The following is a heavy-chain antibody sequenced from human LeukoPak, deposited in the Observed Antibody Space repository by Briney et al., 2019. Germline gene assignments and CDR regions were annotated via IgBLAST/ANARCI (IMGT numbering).Heavy chain of an antibody. CDR2: ISGSGGGT. V-gene: IGHV3-23*01. CDR1: GFTFSSYA. D-gene: IGHD6-13*01. CDR3: AKGGAADLYYCYYMDV. Sequence: GGSLRLSCAASGFTFSSYAMSWVRQAPGKGLEWVSAISGSGGGTYYADSVKGRFTISRDNSKNTLYLQMNSLRAEDTAVYYCAKGGAADLYYCYYMDVWGKGTTVTVSS. J-gene: IGHJ6*03.